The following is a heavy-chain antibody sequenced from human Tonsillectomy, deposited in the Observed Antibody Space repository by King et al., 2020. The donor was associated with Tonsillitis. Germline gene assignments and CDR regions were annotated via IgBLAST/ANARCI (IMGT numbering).Heavy chain of an antibody. Sequence: DVQLVESGGGVVRPGGSLRLSCAASGFTFADHGMSWVRQAPGKGLEWVSGINWNGGSTGYADSVKGRFTISRDNAKNSLYLQVNSLRVEDTALYYCARDNGDLQYHYYYGMDVWGQGTTITVPS. D-gene: IGHD4-17*01. CDR3: ARDNGDLQYHYYYGMDV. V-gene: IGHV3-20*04. CDR2: INWNGGST. CDR1: GFTFADHG. J-gene: IGHJ6*02.